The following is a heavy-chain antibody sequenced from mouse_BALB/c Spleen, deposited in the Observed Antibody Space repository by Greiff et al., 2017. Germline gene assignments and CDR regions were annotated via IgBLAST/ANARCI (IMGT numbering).Heavy chain of an antibody. D-gene: IGHD2-14*01. CDR1: GFNIKDTY. V-gene: IGHV14-3*02. CDR3: ARYGYYRYFDY. Sequence: EVQLQQSGAELVKPGASVKLSCTASGFNIKDTYMHWVKQRPEQGLEWIGRIDPANGNTKYDPKFQGKATITADTSSNTAYLQLRSLTSEDSAVYYCARYGYYRYFDYWGQGTTLTVSS. J-gene: IGHJ2*01. CDR2: IDPANGNT.